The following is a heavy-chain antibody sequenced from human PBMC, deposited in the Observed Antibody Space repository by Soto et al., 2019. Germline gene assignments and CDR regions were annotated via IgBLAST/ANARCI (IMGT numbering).Heavy chain of an antibody. CDR2: RYYSEYT. J-gene: IGHJ5*02. Sequence: PSETLSLTCAVSGGSISSGGYFWSWIRQPPGKGLEWIGYRYYSEYTNYNPSLKSRVTISVDKSKNQFSLRLSSVTAADTAVYYCARGGPKYYDPLTGYRSWTWFDPWGQGILVTVSS. CDR3: ARGGPKYYDPLTGYRSWTWFDP. D-gene: IGHD3-9*01. V-gene: IGHV4-61*08. CDR1: GGSISSGGYF.